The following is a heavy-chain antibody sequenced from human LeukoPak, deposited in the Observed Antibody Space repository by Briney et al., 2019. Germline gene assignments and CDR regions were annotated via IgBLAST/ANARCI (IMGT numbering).Heavy chain of an antibody. CDR2: INHSGST. Sequence: GSLRLSCTASGFTFSSYWMSWVRQAPGKGLEWIGEINHSGSTNYNPSLKSRVTISVDTSKNQFSLKLSSVTAADTAVYYCARRGFLVGATFGYWGQGTLVTVSS. V-gene: IGHV4-34*01. D-gene: IGHD1-26*01. CDR3: ARRGFLVGATFGY. J-gene: IGHJ4*02. CDR1: GFTFSSYW.